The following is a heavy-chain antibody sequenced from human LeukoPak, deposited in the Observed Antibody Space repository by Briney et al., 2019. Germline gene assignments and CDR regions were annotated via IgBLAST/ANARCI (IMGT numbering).Heavy chain of an antibody. CDR2: IYNSGRT. CDR1: GGSMNSYY. V-gene: IGHV4-59*08. Sequence: SETLSLTCSVSGGSMNSYYWSWIRQSPGKGLEWIGYIYNSGRTNYNPSLKSRVTISVDTSKSQFSLKLSSVTAADTAVYYCARHVWLQPFDYWGQGTLVTVSS. CDR3: ARHVWLQPFDY. J-gene: IGHJ4*02. D-gene: IGHD3-9*01.